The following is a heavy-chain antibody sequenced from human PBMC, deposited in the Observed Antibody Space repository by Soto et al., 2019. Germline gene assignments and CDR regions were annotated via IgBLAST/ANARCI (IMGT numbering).Heavy chain of an antibody. CDR2: IHGGGDTT. CDR3: AKGRGGSGSLTPRVDF. CDR1: GFTFNNYA. J-gene: IGHJ4*02. D-gene: IGHD3-10*01. V-gene: IGHV3-23*01. Sequence: EVQLLESGGGLVQPGGSLRLSCAASGFTFNNYAMTWVRQAPGKGLEWVSAIHGGGDTTSYADSVKGRFTVSRDGSKNTLYLQMSSLRAEDTALYYCAKGRGGSGSLTPRVDFWGQGTLVTVSS.